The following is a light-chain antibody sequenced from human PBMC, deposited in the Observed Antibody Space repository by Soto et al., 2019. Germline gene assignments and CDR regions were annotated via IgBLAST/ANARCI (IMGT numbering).Light chain of an antibody. CDR1: SSNIGNNY. V-gene: IGLV1-51*01. CDR2: DNN. CDR3: GTWDSSLSAWV. Sequence: QSLLTQPPSVSAAPGRKVTISCSGSSSNIGNNYVSWYQQFPGTAPQLLIYDNNKRPSGIPDRFSGSKSGTSATLGITGLQTGDEADYYCGTWDSSLSAWVFGGGTKVTVL. J-gene: IGLJ3*02.